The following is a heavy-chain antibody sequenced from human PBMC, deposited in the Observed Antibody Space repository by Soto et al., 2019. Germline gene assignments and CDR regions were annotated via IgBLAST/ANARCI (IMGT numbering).Heavy chain of an antibody. CDR2: IYPGDSDT. Sequence: TGESLKISCMGSGYSFTSYWIGWVRQMPGKGPEWMGIIYPGDSDTRYSPSFQGQVTISADQSISTAYLQWSSLKASDTAMYYCAIQNRIPYRRSFRGMDVWGQGTTVTVSS. CDR3: AIQNRIPYRRSFRGMDV. CDR1: GYSFTSYW. V-gene: IGHV5-51*01. D-gene: IGHD2-2*01. J-gene: IGHJ6*02.